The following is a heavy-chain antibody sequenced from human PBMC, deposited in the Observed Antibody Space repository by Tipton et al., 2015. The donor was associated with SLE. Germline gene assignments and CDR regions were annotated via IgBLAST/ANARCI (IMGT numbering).Heavy chain of an antibody. CDR3: AKGRQKNYADHAY. CDR2: LNHGGSI. Sequence: TLSLTCVVYGGSFSGYYWSWIRQPPGKGLEWVGELNHGGSINYNPSLESRVTISIDTSKNQFSLKLSSVTAADTAVYNCAKGRQKNYADHAYWGQGTLVTVSS. V-gene: IGHV4-34*01. CDR1: GGSFSGYY. J-gene: IGHJ4*02. D-gene: IGHD4-17*01.